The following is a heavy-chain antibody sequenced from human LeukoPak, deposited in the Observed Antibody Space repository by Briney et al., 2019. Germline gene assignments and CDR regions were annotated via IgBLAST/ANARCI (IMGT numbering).Heavy chain of an antibody. CDR1: GYSLTNHY. D-gene: IGHD6-13*01. CDR2: IMHTGST. CDR3: ARGPAAVHP. J-gene: IGHJ5*02. Sequence: PSETLSLTCAVYGYSLTNHYWIWIRQPPGKGLEWIGEIMHTGSTNYNPSLKSRVTISVDTSKNQFFLNLTSVTAADTAVYYRARGPAAVHPWGQGTLVTVSS. V-gene: IGHV4-34*12.